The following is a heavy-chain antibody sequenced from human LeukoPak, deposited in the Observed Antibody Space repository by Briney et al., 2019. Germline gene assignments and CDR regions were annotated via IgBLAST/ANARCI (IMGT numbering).Heavy chain of an antibody. CDR3: AKAFTYCSSTSCSDAFDI. CDR2: ISGSGGST. CDR1: GFTFSSYA. Sequence: PGGSLRLSCAASGFTFSSYAMSWVRQAPGKGLEWVSAISGSGGSTYYADSVKGRFTISRDNSKNTLYLQMNSLRAEDTAVYYCAKAFTYCSSTSCSDAFDIWGRGTTVTVSS. D-gene: IGHD2-2*01. V-gene: IGHV3-23*01. J-gene: IGHJ3*02.